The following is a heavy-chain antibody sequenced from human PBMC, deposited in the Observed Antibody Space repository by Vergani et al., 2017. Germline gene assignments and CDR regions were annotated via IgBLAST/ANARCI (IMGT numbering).Heavy chain of an antibody. CDR2: ISYDGTQK. D-gene: IGHD1-1*01. CDR1: VFTSSYYS. J-gene: IGHJ1*01. CDR3: ATKSCGTPGCQIGDFRE. Sequence: QVHLVESGGGVVQPGRSLRLSCVVSVFTSSYYSMHWVRQSPGKGLEWVAVISYDGTQKYYADSVKGRFTISRDNSKSTLYLQMNSLRTEDTAVYYCATKSCGTPGCQIGDFREWGQGTLVTVSS. V-gene: IGHV3-30*03.